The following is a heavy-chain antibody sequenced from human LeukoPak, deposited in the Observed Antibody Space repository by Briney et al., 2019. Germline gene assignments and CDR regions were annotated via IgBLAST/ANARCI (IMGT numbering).Heavy chain of an antibody. CDR1: GGSISSSSYY. Sequence: SETLSLTCTVSGGSISSSSYYWGWIRQPPRKGLEWIGSIYYSGSTYYNPSLKSRVTISVDTSKNQFSLKLSSVTAADTAVYYCAGITLGYCSGGSCYSEGFDPWGQGTLVTVSS. D-gene: IGHD2-15*01. CDR2: IYYSGST. CDR3: AGITLGYCSGGSCYSEGFDP. J-gene: IGHJ5*02. V-gene: IGHV4-39*01.